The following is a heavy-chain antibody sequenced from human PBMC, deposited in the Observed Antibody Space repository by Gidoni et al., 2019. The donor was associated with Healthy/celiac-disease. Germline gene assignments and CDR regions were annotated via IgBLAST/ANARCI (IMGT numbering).Heavy chain of an antibody. CDR3: AREGYSGYDFPRYFDL. CDR2: IYSGVST. V-gene: IGHV3-53*01. J-gene: IGHJ2*01. Sequence: EVQLVESGGGLIQPGGSLRLSCAASGFTVSSNYMSWVRQAPGKGLEWVSVIYSGVSTYYADSVKGRFTISRDNAKNTLYLQMNSLRAEDTAVYYCAREGYSGYDFPRYFDLWGRGTLVTVSS. CDR1: GFTVSSNY. D-gene: IGHD5-12*01.